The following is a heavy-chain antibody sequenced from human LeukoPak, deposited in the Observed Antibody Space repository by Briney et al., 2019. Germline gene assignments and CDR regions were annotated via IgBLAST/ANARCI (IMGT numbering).Heavy chain of an antibody. J-gene: IGHJ4*02. Sequence: PSKTLSLTCAVYGGSFSGYYWSWIRQPPGKGLEWIGEINHSGSTNYNPSLKSRVTISVDTSKNQFSLKLSSVTAADTAVYYCATRRFGAFDYWGQGTLVTVSS. CDR1: GGSFSGYY. D-gene: IGHD3-10*01. CDR2: INHSGST. CDR3: ATRRFGAFDY. V-gene: IGHV4-34*01.